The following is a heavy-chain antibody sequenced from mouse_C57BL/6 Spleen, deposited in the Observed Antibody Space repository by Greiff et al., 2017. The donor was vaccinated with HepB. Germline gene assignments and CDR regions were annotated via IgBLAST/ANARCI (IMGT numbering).Heavy chain of an antibody. CDR1: GYAFSSSW. CDR3: ARFYDGYFDY. D-gene: IGHD2-3*01. V-gene: IGHV1-82*01. Sequence: VQLQQSGPELVKPGASVKISCKASGYAFSSSWMNWVKQRPGKGLEWIGRIYPGDGDTNYNGKFKGKATLTADQSSSTAYMQLSSLTSEDSAVYFCARFYDGYFDYWGQGTTLTVSS. CDR2: IYPGDGDT. J-gene: IGHJ2*01.